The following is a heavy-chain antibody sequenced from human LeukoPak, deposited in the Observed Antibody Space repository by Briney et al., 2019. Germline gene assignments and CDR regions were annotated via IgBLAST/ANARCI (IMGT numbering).Heavy chain of an antibody. D-gene: IGHD3-22*01. CDR3: ARGYDYYDSSGYPY. J-gene: IGHJ4*02. V-gene: IGHV1-69*05. CDR2: IIPIFGTA. Sequence: GASVKVSCKASGGTFSSCAISWVRQAPGQGLEWMGRIIPIFGTANYAQKFQGRVTITTDESTSTAYMELSSLRSEDTAVYYCARGYDYYDSSGYPYWGQGTLVTVSS. CDR1: GGTFSSCA.